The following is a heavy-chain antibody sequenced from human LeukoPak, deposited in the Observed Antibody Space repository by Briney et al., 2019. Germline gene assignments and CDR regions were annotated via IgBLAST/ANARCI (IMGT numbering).Heavy chain of an antibody. CDR2: INRSGST. D-gene: IGHD3-3*01. CDR1: GGSFSGYY. Sequence: PSETLSLTCAVYGGSFSGYYWSWIRQPPGKGLEWIGEINRSGSTNYNPSLKSRVTISVDTSKNQFSLKLSSVTAADTAVYYCARVRTIFGVVTNYYYYYYYMDVWGKGTTVTVSS. V-gene: IGHV4-34*01. CDR3: ARVRTIFGVVTNYYYYYYYMDV. J-gene: IGHJ6*03.